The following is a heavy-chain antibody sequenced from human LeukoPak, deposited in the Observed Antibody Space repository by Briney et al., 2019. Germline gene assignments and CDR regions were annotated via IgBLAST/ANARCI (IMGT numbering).Heavy chain of an antibody. V-gene: IGHV3-53*01. CDR2: IYRDGST. J-gene: IGHJ4*02. CDR3: ARDYVVPITAAVTEC. Sequence: GGSARLSCAASGFTVSSNYMSCVRQAPGKGLEWVSVIYRDGSTNYVDSVKGRFTISRDNSKNTLYLQMNSLRAEDTAVYYCARDYVVPITAAVTECWGQGTLVSVSS. CDR1: GFTVSSNY. D-gene: IGHD6-13*01.